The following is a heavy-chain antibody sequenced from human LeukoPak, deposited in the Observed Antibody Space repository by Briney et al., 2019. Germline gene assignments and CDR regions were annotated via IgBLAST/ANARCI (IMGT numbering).Heavy chain of an antibody. CDR3: ARAQDCSSTSCPFDY. Sequence: GGSLRLSCAVSGFTFSNYGMHWVRQAPGKGLEWVAVIWYDGSQKYYVDSVKGRFTISRDNSKNTLYLQMNSLRAEDTAVYYCARAQDCSSTSCPFDYWGQGTLVTVSS. D-gene: IGHD2-2*01. V-gene: IGHV3-33*01. CDR2: IWYDGSQK. CDR1: GFTFSNYG. J-gene: IGHJ4*02.